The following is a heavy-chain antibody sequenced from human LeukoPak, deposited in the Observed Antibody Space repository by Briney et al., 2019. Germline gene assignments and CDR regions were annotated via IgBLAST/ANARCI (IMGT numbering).Heavy chain of an antibody. CDR1: GYTFTSYA. V-gene: IGHV1-3*01. D-gene: IGHD3-10*01. Sequence: ASVKVSCKASGYTFTSYAMHWVRQAPGQRLEWMGWINAGNGNTKYSQKFQGRVTITRDTSASTAYMELSSLRSEDTAVYYCARGWTVTVLLWFGEPDAFDIWGQGTMVTVSS. CDR2: INAGNGNT. J-gene: IGHJ3*02. CDR3: ARGWTVTVLLWFGEPDAFDI.